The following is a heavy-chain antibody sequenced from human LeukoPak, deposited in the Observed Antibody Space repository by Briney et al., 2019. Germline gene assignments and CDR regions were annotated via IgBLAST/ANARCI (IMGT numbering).Heavy chain of an antibody. Sequence: ASVKVSCKASGYTFTDYYIDWVRQAPGQGLEWMGWINPKNGGAKYSQKFQGRVTMTRDTSISTAYMEVSNLRSDDTAMYYCARERGWSHFDYWGQGTLLTVSS. D-gene: IGHD2-15*01. V-gene: IGHV1-2*02. CDR2: INPKNGGA. CDR1: GYTFTDYY. CDR3: ARERGWSHFDY. J-gene: IGHJ4*01.